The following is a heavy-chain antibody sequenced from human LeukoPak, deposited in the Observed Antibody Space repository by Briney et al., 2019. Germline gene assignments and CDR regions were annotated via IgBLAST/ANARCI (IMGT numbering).Heavy chain of an antibody. CDR3: ARGKILPKSTFDY. CDR1: GGSISSTKW. V-gene: IGHV4-4*02. CDR2: VFHSGST. J-gene: IGHJ4*02. D-gene: IGHD2-15*01. Sequence: SETLSLTCAVSGGSISSTKWWSWVRQPPRKGREWIGEVFHSGSTNYNPSLKSRVTISVDTSKNQFSLKLSSVTAADTAVYYCARGKILPKSTFDYWGQGTLVTVSS.